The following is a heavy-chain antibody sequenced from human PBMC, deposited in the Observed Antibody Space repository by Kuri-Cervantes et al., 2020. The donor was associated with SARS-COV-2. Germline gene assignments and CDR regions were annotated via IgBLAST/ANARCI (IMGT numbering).Heavy chain of an antibody. V-gene: IGHV3-30*02. D-gene: IGHD6-19*01. CDR3: AKDVRSSIHSSGWYPGLFDY. Sequence: GESLKISCAASGFTFSSYGMHWVRQAPGKGLEWVAFIRYDGSNKYYADSVKGRFTISRDNSENTLYLQTNSLRAEDTAVYYCAKDVRSSIHSSGWYPGLFDYWGQGTLVTVSS. CDR2: IRYDGSNK. CDR1: GFTFSSYG. J-gene: IGHJ4*02.